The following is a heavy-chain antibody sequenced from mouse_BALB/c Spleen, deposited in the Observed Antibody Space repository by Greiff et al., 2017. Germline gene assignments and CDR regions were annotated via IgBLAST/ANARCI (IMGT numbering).Heavy chain of an antibody. CDR2: INSNGGST. D-gene: IGHD1-2*01. CDR3: ARDYYGYYYFDY. V-gene: IGHV5-6-3*01. Sequence: EVKLQESGGGLVQPGGSLKLSCAASGFTFSSYGMSWVRQTPDKRLELVATINSNGGSTYYPDSVKGRFTISRDNAKNTLYLQMSSLKSEDTAMYYCARDYYGYYYFDYWGQGTTLTVSS. J-gene: IGHJ2*01. CDR1: GFTFSSYG.